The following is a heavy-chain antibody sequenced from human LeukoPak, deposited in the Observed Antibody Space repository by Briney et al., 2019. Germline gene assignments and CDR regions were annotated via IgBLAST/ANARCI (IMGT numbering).Heavy chain of an antibody. J-gene: IGHJ4*02. D-gene: IGHD3-22*01. CDR1: GFTFSSYA. Sequence: GGSLRLSCAASGFTFSSYAMSWVRQAPGKGLEWVSAITGSGGSTYYADSVKGRFTISRDNSKNTLYLQMNSLRAEDTAVYYCAKCSYDISGYYYGDYWGQGTLVTVSS. CDR3: AKCSYDISGYYYGDY. V-gene: IGHV3-23*01. CDR2: ITGSGGST.